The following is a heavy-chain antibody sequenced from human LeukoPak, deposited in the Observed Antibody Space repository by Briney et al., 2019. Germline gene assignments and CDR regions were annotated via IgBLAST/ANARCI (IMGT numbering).Heavy chain of an antibody. CDR2: INYNGNS. Sequence: SETLSLTCTVSGGSITGYYWSRIRQPPRKGLEWIGYINYNGNSKYNPSLKSRITMSVDTSRNQFSLKLSSVTAADTAVYFCARHLYPGYGSTNYDGAFFDYWGQGTPVTVSS. CDR1: GGSITGYY. V-gene: IGHV4-59*08. J-gene: IGHJ4*02. D-gene: IGHD4-23*01. CDR3: ARHLYPGYGSTNYDGAFFDY.